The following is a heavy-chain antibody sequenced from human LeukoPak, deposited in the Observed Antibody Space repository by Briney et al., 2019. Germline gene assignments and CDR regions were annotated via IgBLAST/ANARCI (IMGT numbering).Heavy chain of an antibody. J-gene: IGHJ6*03. CDR3: ARPQDPLYYYYYMDV. CDR2: IIPIFGTA. V-gene: IGHV1-69*13. CDR1: GGTFSSYA. Sequence: SVKVSCKASGGTFSSYAISWVRQAPGQGLEWMGGIIPIFGTANYAQKFQGRVTITADESTSTAYMELSSLRSEDTAVYYCARPQDPLYYYYYMDVWGKGTRSPSP.